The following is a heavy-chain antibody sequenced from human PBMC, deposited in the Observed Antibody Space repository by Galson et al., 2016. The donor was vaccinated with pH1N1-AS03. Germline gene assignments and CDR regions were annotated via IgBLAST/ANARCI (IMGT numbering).Heavy chain of an antibody. V-gene: IGHV4-4*07. Sequence: SETLSLTCSVSGGSISGNFWTWIRQPAGEGLEWIGRMDSSGRKNYNSSLESRVTLSVDTSKNQFSLRLTSVTAADPAVYYCARESSGLGRGLDYWGQGTLVTVSS. CDR3: ARESSGLGRGLDY. CDR2: MDSSGRK. D-gene: IGHD3-10*01. CDR1: GGSISGNF. J-gene: IGHJ4*02.